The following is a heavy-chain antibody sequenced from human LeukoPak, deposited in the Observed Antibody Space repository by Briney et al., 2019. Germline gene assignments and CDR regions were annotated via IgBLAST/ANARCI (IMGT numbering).Heavy chain of an antibody. V-gene: IGHV3-21*01. CDR3: ARGGYSGYVTFDI. J-gene: IGHJ3*02. CDR2: ISSTSSNI. Sequence: PGGSLRLSRVASRFTFSNYAMNWVRQAPGKGLEWVSPISSTSSNIYYADSVKGRFTISRDNAKNSLYLQMNSLRAEDTAVYYCARGGYSGYVTFDIWGQGTMVTVSS. D-gene: IGHD5-12*01. CDR1: RFTFSNYA.